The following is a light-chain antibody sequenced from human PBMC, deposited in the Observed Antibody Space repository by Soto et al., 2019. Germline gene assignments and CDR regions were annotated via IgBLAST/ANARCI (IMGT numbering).Light chain of an antibody. Sequence: EIVLTQSPATLSLSLGERATLSCRASQSVSSHLAWYQQKRGQAPRLLIYDASNRATGIPARFSGSGSGTDFTLTISSLEPEDFAVYYCQQRGNWPPTFGQGTKVEIK. J-gene: IGKJ1*01. CDR2: DAS. CDR1: QSVSSH. CDR3: QQRGNWPPT. V-gene: IGKV3-11*01.